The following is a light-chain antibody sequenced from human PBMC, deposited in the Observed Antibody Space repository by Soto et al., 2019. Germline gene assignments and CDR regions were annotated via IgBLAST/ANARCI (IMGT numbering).Light chain of an antibody. Sequence: QSVLTQPPSASGSPGQSVTISCVGTYSDIGDYNYVSWYQQHPGKVPKLIISEGSKRPSGVPDRFSGSKSGYTASLTVSDLQPADEAVYYCSSYSGTNSNVIFGGGTKLTVL. V-gene: IGLV2-8*01. CDR2: EGS. CDR1: YSDIGDYNY. CDR3: SSYSGTNSNVI. J-gene: IGLJ2*01.